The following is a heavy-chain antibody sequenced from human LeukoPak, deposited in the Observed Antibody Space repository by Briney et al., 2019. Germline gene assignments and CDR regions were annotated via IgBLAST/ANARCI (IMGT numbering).Heavy chain of an antibody. J-gene: IGHJ4*02. CDR3: ARGRLLAY. CDR1: GFTFSNYE. D-gene: IGHD2-15*01. V-gene: IGHV3-48*03. CDR2: ISSSGTI. Sequence: GGSLRLSCAASGFTFSNYEMNWVRQAPGQGLEWVSYISSSGTIYYADSVKGRFTISRDNAKNSLYLQMNSLRAEDTAVYYCARGRLLAYWGQGTLVTVSS.